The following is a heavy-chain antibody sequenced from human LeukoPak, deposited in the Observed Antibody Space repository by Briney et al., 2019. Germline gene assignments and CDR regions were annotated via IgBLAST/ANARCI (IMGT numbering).Heavy chain of an antibody. CDR1: GFTFSNYN. V-gene: IGHV3-48*01. Sequence: PGGSLRLSCAASGFTFSNYNMNWVRQAPGKGLEWVSYISSSISTKYYADSVKGRFTISRDNAKKSLYLQMNSLRADDTAVYYCARGLAAGGYFDYWGQGTLVTVSS. CDR3: ARGLAAGGYFDY. J-gene: IGHJ4*02. CDR2: ISSSISTK. D-gene: IGHD6-25*01.